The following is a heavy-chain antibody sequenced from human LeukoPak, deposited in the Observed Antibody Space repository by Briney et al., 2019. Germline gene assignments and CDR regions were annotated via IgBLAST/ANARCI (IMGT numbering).Heavy chain of an antibody. CDR3: ATPPRYCSGGSCYYMDV. CDR2: INPSGGST. J-gene: IGHJ6*03. D-gene: IGHD2-15*01. V-gene: IGHV1-46*01. CDR1: GYTFTDYY. Sequence: GASVKVSCKASGYTFTDYYMHWVRQAPGQGLEWMGIINPSGGSTSYAQKFQGRVTMTRDMSTSTVYMELSSLRSEDTAVYYCATPPRYCSGGSCYYMDVWGKGTTVTVSS.